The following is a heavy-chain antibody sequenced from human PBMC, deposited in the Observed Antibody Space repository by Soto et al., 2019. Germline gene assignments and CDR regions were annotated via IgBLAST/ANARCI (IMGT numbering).Heavy chain of an antibody. Sequence: PGGSLRLSCAASGIKFSSYGMHWVRQAPGKGLEWVAVIWFDGSKKYYVDSVKGRFTISRDNSNNTLYLQMNSLRAEDTGVYYCAREFFYGSGSRNFHYYGMDVWGRGPTVTVSS. D-gene: IGHD3-10*01. J-gene: IGHJ6*02. CDR1: GIKFSSYG. CDR3: AREFFYGSGSRNFHYYGMDV. CDR2: IWFDGSKK. V-gene: IGHV3-33*01.